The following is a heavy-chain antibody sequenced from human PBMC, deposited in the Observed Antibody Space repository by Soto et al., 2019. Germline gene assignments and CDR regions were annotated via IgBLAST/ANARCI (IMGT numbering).Heavy chain of an antibody. CDR3: ARGSVYYYYGMDV. D-gene: IGHD4-17*01. V-gene: IGHV4-34*01. CDR2: INHSGST. CDR1: GGSFSGYY. Sequence: SETLSLTCAVYGGSFSGYYWSWIRQPPGKGLEWIGEINHSGSTNYNPSLKSRVTISVDTSKNQFSLKLSSVTAADTAVYYCARGSVYYYYGMDVWGQGTTVTVSS. J-gene: IGHJ6*02.